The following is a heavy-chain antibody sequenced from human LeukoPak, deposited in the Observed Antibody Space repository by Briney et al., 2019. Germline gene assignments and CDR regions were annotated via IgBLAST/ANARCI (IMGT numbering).Heavy chain of an antibody. Sequence: PGGSLRLSSAASGFTFSSYSMNWVRQAPGKGLEWVSSISSSSSYIYYADSVKGRFTISRDNAKNSLYLQMNSLRAEDTTVYYCARDHDYGDYPDAFDIWGQGTMVTVSS. V-gene: IGHV3-21*01. CDR3: ARDHDYGDYPDAFDI. D-gene: IGHD4-17*01. J-gene: IGHJ3*02. CDR1: GFTFSSYS. CDR2: ISSSSSYI.